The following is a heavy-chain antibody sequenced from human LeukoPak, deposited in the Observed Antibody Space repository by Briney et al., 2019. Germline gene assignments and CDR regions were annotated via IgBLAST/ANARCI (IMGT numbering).Heavy chain of an antibody. D-gene: IGHD1-26*01. CDR1: GFTFSNYA. V-gene: IGHV3-23*01. Sequence: GGSLRLSCAASGFTFSNYAMSWVRQAPGTGLEGVSVIGTIPGVTYYTESVKGRVTISRDNSKNTVYLQLKSLRAEDAGVYYCAKVGATTMFDYWGQGTLVTVSS. CDR2: IGTIPGVT. CDR3: AKVGATTMFDY. J-gene: IGHJ4*02.